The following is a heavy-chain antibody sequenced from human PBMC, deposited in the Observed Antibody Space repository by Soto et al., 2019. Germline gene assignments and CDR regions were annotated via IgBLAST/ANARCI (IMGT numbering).Heavy chain of an antibody. Sequence: QLQLQESGPGLVKPSETLSLTCTVSGGCFDSSSYYWAWVRQPPGKGLEWIAYIYYSGSTYYNPSLTSRVTISVGTSRNQFSLRLSSVTAAGTAVYYCATLPIVGTTPYYFDYWGQGPLVTLSS. D-gene: IGHD1-1*01. CDR2: IYYSGST. CDR3: ATLPIVGTTPYYFDY. CDR1: GGCFDSSSYY. V-gene: IGHV4-39*01. J-gene: IGHJ4*02.